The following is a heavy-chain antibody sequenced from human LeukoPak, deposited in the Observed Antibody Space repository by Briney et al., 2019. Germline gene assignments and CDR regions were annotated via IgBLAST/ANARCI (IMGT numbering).Heavy chain of an antibody. Sequence: GESLKISCKGSGYSFTSYWIGWVRQMPGKGLEWMGIIYPGDPDTRYSPSFQGQVTISADKSISTAYLQWSSLKASDTAMYYCARLAGYCSGGSCHRPTDYWGQGTLVTVSS. CDR1: GYSFTSYW. V-gene: IGHV5-51*01. D-gene: IGHD2-15*01. CDR2: IYPGDPDT. CDR3: ARLAGYCSGGSCHRPTDY. J-gene: IGHJ4*02.